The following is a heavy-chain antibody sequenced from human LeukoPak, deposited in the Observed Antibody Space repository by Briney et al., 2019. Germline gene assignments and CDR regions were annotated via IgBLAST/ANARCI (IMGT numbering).Heavy chain of an antibody. Sequence: GGSLRLSCAASGFTFSSYGMHWVRQAPGKGLEWVAFIRNDGSDKYYADSVKGRFTISRDNSKNTLYLQMNSLRTEDTAVYYCAKASGSSSYYVNYWRQGTLVTVSS. V-gene: IGHV3-30*02. CDR3: AKASGSSSYYVNY. CDR2: IRNDGSDK. CDR1: GFTFSSYG. D-gene: IGHD2-2*01. J-gene: IGHJ4*02.